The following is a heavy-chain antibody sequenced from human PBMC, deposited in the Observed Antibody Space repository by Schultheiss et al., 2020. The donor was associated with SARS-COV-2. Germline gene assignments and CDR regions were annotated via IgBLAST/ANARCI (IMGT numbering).Heavy chain of an antibody. D-gene: IGHD2-2*01. CDR3: ATMLWRDEARSY. J-gene: IGHJ4*02. CDR1: GFSVNSYY. Sequence: GGSLRLSCAVSGFSVNSYYMSWVRQVPGEGLECVSVIYTSGDTHHSNSVKGRFTISRDNSKNTLYLQMNSLRAEDTAVYYCATMLWRDEARSYWGQGTVVTVSS. V-gene: IGHV3-66*02. CDR2: IYTSGDT.